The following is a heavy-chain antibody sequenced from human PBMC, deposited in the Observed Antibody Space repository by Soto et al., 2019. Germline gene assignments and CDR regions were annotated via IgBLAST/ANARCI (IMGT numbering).Heavy chain of an antibody. V-gene: IGHV4-30-4*02. CDR1: GGSISSPDHH. J-gene: IGHJ6*02. Sequence: PSETLSLTCTVSGGSISSPDHHWTWIRQSPGKGLEWIGAIYYSASTYYNPSLKSRVTISLDTSDNDFSLRLTSLTAADTAVYYCARVHSGWSSGHGLDVWGQGTTVTVSS. D-gene: IGHD6-19*01. CDR2: IYYSAST. CDR3: ARVHSGWSSGHGLDV.